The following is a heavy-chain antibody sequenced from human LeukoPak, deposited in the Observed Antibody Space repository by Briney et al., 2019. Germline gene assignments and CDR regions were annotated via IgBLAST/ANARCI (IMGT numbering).Heavy chain of an antibody. Sequence: PSETLSLTCTVSGGSISSYYWSWIRQPPGKGLEWIGYIYYSGSTNYSPSLKSRVTMSVDTSKNQLSLKLSSVTAADTAVYYCARTAYCGGDCSSFDIWGQGTMVTVSS. D-gene: IGHD2-21*02. CDR2: IYYSGST. J-gene: IGHJ3*02. V-gene: IGHV4-59*08. CDR3: ARTAYCGGDCSSFDI. CDR1: GGSISSYY.